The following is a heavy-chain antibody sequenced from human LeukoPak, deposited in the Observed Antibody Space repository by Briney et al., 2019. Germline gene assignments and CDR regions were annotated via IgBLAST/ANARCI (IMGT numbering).Heavy chain of an antibody. Sequence: GASVKVSCKASGYTFTSYDINWVRQATGQGLEWMGWMNPNSGNTGYAQKFQGRVTMTRNTSISKAYMELSSLRSEDTAVYYCARTTITMIALFYYWGQGTLVTVSS. D-gene: IGHD3-22*01. CDR3: ARTTITMIALFYY. CDR2: MNPNSGNT. V-gene: IGHV1-8*01. J-gene: IGHJ4*02. CDR1: GYTFTSYD.